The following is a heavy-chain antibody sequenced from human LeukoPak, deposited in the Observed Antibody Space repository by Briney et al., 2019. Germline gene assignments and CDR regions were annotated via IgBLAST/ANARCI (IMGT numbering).Heavy chain of an antibody. Sequence: GGSLRLSCAASGFTFSSYGMHWVRQAPGKGLEWVAVIWYDGSKKYYADSVKGRFTISRDNSKNTLYLQMDSLRAEDTAVYYCARDDIGGGIADYWGQGTLVTVSS. D-gene: IGHD6-13*01. CDR3: ARDDIGGGIADY. CDR2: IWYDGSKK. V-gene: IGHV3-33*01. J-gene: IGHJ4*02. CDR1: GFTFSSYG.